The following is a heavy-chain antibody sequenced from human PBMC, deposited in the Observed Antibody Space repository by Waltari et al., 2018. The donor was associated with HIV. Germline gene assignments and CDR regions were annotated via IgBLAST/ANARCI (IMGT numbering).Heavy chain of an antibody. CDR2: IYPDDTT. Sequence: AESGGRLIQPGGSLGLSCTASNFSFSDKHVTWIRQPPGGALELFAVIYPDDTTHYADSVSGRFTISRAKSRTTVLLLMNGLFVDDTATYFCATGVRYYGPWGQGTRVTVSS. J-gene: IGHJ5*02. D-gene: IGHD3-10*01. V-gene: IGHV3-53*03. CDR1: NFSFSDKH. CDR3: ATGVRYYGP.